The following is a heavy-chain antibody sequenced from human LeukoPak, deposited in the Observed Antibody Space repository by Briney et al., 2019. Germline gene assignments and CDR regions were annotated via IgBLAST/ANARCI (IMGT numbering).Heavy chain of an antibody. CDR2: ITSSSSYI. D-gene: IGHD2-21*02. V-gene: IGHV3-21*01. CDR3: ARTFVVVTAEDAFDI. CDR1: GFTFSRYS. Sequence: PGGSLRLSCAASGFTFSRYSINWVRQAPGRGLEWVSSITSSSSYIYYADSVKGRFTISRDNAKNSLYLQMNSLRAEDTAVYYSARTFVVVTAEDAFDIWGQGTMVTVSS. J-gene: IGHJ3*02.